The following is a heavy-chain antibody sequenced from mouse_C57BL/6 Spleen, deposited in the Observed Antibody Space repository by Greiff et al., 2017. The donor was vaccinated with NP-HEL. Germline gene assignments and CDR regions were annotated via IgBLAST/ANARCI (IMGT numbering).Heavy chain of an antibody. CDR2: INYDGSST. J-gene: IGHJ1*03. D-gene: IGHD1-1*01. CDR3: ARGKYYDGWYFDV. Sequence: EVQVVESEGGLVQPGSSMKLSCTASGFTFSDYYMAWVRQVPEKGLEWVANINYDGSSTYYLDSLKSRFIISRDNAKNILYLQMSSLKSEDTATYYCARGKYYDGWYFDVWGTGTTVTVSS. CDR1: GFTFSDYY. V-gene: IGHV5-16*01.